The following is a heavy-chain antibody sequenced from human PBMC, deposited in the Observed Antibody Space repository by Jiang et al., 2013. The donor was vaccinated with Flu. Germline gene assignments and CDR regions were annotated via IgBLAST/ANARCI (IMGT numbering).Heavy chain of an antibody. CDR2: ISSSSSYT. V-gene: IGHV3-11*06. D-gene: IGHD3-22*01. CDR1: GFTFSDYY. Sequence: GFTFSDYYMSWIRQAPGKGLEWVSYISSSSSYTNYADSVKGRFTISRDNAKNSLYLQMNSLRAEDTAVYYCARARGGYYDSSGYYYPPHFDYWGQGTLVTVSS. J-gene: IGHJ4*02. CDR3: ARARGGYYDSSGYYYPPHFDY.